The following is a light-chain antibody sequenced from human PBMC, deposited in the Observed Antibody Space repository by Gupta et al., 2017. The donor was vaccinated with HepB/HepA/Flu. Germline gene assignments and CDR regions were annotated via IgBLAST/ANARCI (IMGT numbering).Light chain of an antibody. V-gene: IGKV3-11*01. CDR1: QRISSF. CDR2: DAS. J-gene: IGKJ1*01. CDR3: QQRSNWPTT. Sequence: EIVLTPSPATLSLSPGERATLSCRASQRISSFLAWYQQKPGQAPRLLIYDASNRATGIPARFSGSGSGTXFTLTIXSLEPEDFAVYYCQQRSNWPTTFGXGTKVEIK.